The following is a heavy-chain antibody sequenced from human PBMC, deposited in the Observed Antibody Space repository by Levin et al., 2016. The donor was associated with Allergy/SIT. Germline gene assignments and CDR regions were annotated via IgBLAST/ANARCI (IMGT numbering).Heavy chain of an antibody. Sequence: SETLSLTCTVSGGSISRYYWSWIRQPPGKGLEWIGYIDYSGNTNXNPSLKSRVTISVDTSKNQFSLKLSSVTAADTAVYFCARGSSGWYNWFDPWGQGTLVTVSS. CDR1: GGSISRYY. CDR3: ARGSSGWYNWFDP. D-gene: IGHD6-19*01. V-gene: IGHV4-59*01. J-gene: IGHJ5*02. CDR2: IDYSGNT.